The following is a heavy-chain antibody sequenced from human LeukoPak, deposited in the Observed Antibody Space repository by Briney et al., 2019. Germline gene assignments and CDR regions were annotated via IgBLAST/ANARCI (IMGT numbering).Heavy chain of an antibody. V-gene: IGHV3-30*18. CDR2: ISYDGSNK. CDR3: AKDTVESGLYYYDSSGLY. D-gene: IGHD3-22*01. CDR1: GFTFSSYG. J-gene: IGHJ4*02. Sequence: GGSLRLSCAASGFTFSSYGMHWVRQAPGKGLEWVAVISYDGSNKYYADSVKGRFAISRDNSKNTLYLQMNSLRAEDTAVYYCAKDTVESGLYYYDSSGLYWGQGTLVTVSS.